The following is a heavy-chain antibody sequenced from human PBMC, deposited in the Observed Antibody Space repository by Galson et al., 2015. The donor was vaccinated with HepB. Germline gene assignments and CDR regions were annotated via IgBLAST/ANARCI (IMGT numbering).Heavy chain of an antibody. Sequence: CAISGDSVSSNSAAWNWIRQSPSRGPEWLGRTYYRSKWYNDYAVSVKSRITINPDTSKNQFSLQLNSVTPEDTAVYYCARDIGESYYYYYGMDVWGQGTTVTVSS. V-gene: IGHV6-1*01. CDR1: GDSVSSNSAA. J-gene: IGHJ6*02. CDR2: TYYRSKWYN. CDR3: ARDIGESYYYYYGMDV. D-gene: IGHD3-10*01.